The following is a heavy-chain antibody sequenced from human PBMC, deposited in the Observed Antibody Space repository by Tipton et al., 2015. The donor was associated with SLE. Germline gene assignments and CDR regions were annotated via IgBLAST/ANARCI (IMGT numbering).Heavy chain of an antibody. CDR3: ARAPRAWNYYYALDI. Sequence: TLSLTCAVHGVSFGGYYWTWIRQTPGKGLEWIGEINHDGSTNYNPSPKSRVTISLDTPKNQFSLKLTSVTAADTAVYYCARAPRAWNYYYALDIWGQGTKVTVSS. V-gene: IGHV4-34*01. J-gene: IGHJ3*02. CDR1: GVSFGGYY. CDR2: INHDGST. D-gene: IGHD1-7*01.